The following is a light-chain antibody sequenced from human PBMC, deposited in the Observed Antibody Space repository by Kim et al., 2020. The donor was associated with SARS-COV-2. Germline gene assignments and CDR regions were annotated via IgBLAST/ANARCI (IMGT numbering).Light chain of an antibody. CDR2: TVS. J-gene: IGKJ5*01. CDR1: QSLVYRNGITY. CDR3: LQGTHWPPIT. Sequence: ASISCRSSQSLVYRNGITYLSWFQQRPGQSPRRLIYTVSKRDSGAPDRFSGSGSGTDFTLKISRVEAEDVGVYYCLQGTHWPPITFGQGTRLEIK. V-gene: IGKV2-30*01.